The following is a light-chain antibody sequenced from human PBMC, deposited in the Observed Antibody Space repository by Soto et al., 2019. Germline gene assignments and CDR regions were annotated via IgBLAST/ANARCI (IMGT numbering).Light chain of an antibody. J-gene: IGKJ1*01. V-gene: IGKV3-20*01. CDR2: GAS. CDR1: QSVSSSY. Sequence: EIVLTQSPGTLSLSPGERATLSCRASQSVSSSYLACYQQNPAQAPRLLIFGASRRATGIPERFSGSGSGTDFTVTISRLEPEDFAVYYCQQYGSSSWTFGQGTKVEIK. CDR3: QQYGSSSWT.